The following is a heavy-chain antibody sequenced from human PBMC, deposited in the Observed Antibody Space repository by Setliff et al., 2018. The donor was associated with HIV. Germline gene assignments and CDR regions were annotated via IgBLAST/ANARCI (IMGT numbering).Heavy chain of an antibody. CDR2: IIPVFGPA. V-gene: IGHV1-69*13. D-gene: IGHD1-20*01. J-gene: IGHJ5*02. CDR3: AILSVYWFDP. CDR1: GGTFSSYA. Sequence: SVKVSCKASGGTFSSYAITWVRQAPGQGLEWMGGIIPVFGPADYAKKFQGRVTITADESTRTAYMELSSLRSEDTAVYYCAILSVYWFDPWGQGTPVTVSS.